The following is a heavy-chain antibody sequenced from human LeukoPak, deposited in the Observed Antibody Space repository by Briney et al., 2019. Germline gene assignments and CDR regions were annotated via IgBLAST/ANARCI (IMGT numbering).Heavy chain of an antibody. J-gene: IGHJ4*02. D-gene: IGHD4-11*01. CDR2: ISAYNGNT. CDR1: GYTFTSYG. Sequence: ASVKVSCKASGYTFTSYGISWVRQAPGQGLEWMGWISAYNGNTNYAQKLQGRVTMTTDTSTSTAYMELRSLRSDDTAVYHCASSDYSNSIHRFDYWGQGTLVTVSS. V-gene: IGHV1-18*01. CDR3: ASSDYSNSIHRFDY.